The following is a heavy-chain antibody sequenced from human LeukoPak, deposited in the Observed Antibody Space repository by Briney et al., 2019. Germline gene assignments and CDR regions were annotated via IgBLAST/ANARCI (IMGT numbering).Heavy chain of an antibody. CDR1: GFSISSGFY. CDR2: IYHTGST. V-gene: IGHV4-38-2*02. CDR3: ARLVTEYGDYATYYYYYMDV. J-gene: IGHJ6*03. D-gene: IGHD4-17*01. Sequence: SSETLSLTCSVSGFSISSGFYWGWIRQPPGKGLEWIATIYHTGSTYYNSSLKSRVTISVDTSKNQFSLRLSSVTAADTAVYYCARLVTEYGDYATYYYYYMDVWGKGTTVTISS.